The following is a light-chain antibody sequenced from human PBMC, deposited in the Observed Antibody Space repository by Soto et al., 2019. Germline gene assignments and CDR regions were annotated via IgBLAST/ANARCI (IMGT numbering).Light chain of an antibody. V-gene: IGKV3-11*01. Sequence: TVLTQSPSTLSLSPGAIATLSCRASQSISSFLAWYQQKPGQAPRLLIYDASNRATGIPARFSGSGSGTDFTLTISSLEPEDFAVYYCQQRNNWPKITFGQGTRLE. CDR2: DAS. CDR1: QSISSF. CDR3: QQRNNWPKIT. J-gene: IGKJ5*01.